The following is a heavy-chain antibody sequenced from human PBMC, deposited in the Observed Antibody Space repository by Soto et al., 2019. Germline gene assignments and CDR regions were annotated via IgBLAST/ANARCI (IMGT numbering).Heavy chain of an antibody. CDR3: ARQPYSGTPRFDY. D-gene: IGHD1-26*01. Sequence: PSETLSLTCTVSGGSISSYYWSWIRQPPGKGLEWIGYIYYSGSTNYNPSLKSRVTISVDTSKNQFSLKLSSVTAADTAVYYCARQPYSGTPRFDYWGQGTLVTVSS. J-gene: IGHJ4*02. CDR1: GGSISSYY. V-gene: IGHV4-59*08. CDR2: IYYSGST.